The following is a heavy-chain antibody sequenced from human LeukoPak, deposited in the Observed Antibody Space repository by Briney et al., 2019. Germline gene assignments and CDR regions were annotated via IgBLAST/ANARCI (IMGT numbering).Heavy chain of an antibody. CDR1: GFTFSSYA. Sequence: GGSLRLSCAASGFTFSSYAMRWVRQAPGKGLEWVSAISGSGGSTYYADSVKGRFTISRDNSKNTLYVQMNSLRAEDTAVYYCAKHSCSSSSCYYDYWGQGTLVTVSS. CDR2: ISGSGGST. CDR3: AKHSCSSSSCYYDY. D-gene: IGHD2-2*01. V-gene: IGHV3-23*01. J-gene: IGHJ4*02.